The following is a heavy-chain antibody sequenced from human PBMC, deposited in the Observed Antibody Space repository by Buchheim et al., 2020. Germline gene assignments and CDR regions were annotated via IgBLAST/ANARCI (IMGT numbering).Heavy chain of an antibody. J-gene: IGHJ6*02. D-gene: IGHD3-3*01. Sequence: EVQLVESGGGLVQPGGSLRLSCAASGFAFSSYEMNWVRQAPGKGLEWVSYISSSGSTIYYADSVKGRFTISRDNAKNSLYLQMNSLRAEDTAVYYCARDTIFGVVTTTIEYYYYGMDVWGQRTT. CDR2: ISSSGSTI. V-gene: IGHV3-48*03. CDR3: ARDTIFGVVTTTIEYYYYGMDV. CDR1: GFAFSSYE.